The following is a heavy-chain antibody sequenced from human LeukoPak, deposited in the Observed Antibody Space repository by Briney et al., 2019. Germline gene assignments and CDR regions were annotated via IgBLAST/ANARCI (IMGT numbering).Heavy chain of an antibody. CDR3: AREGIVRTYDQ. D-gene: IGHD2/OR15-2a*01. V-gene: IGHV4-59*12. CDR1: GGSISSYF. Sequence: SETLSLTCTVSGGSISSYFWYWFRQPPGKELEWIACIYYSGITHYNPSLKSRVTISLDTSKNQFSLRLSSVTAADTAVYYCAREGIVRTYDQWGQGTLVTVSS. J-gene: IGHJ4*02. CDR2: IYYSGIT.